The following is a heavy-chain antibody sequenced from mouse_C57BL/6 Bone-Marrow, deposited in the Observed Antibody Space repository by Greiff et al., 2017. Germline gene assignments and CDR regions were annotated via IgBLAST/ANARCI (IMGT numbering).Heavy chain of an antibody. V-gene: IGHV5-15*01. CDR1: GFTFSDYG. CDR2: ISNLAYSI. D-gene: IGHD2-3*01. Sequence: EVQRVESGGGLVQPGGSLKISCAASGFTFSDYGMAWVRQAPRKGPEWVAFISNLAYSIYYADTVTGRFTISRENAKNTLYLEMSSLRSEYTAMYYCARHDYGYYDYAMDYWGQGTSVTVSS. J-gene: IGHJ4*01. CDR3: ARHDYGYYDYAMDY.